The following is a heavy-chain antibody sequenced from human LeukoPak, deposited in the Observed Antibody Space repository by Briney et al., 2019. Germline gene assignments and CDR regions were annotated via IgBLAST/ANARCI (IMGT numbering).Heavy chain of an antibody. CDR3: ARDSTYYDFWSDFQYYFDY. V-gene: IGHV3-7*01. D-gene: IGHD3-3*01. Sequence: GGSLRLSCAASGFTFSSYWMSWVRQPPGKGLEWVANIKQDGSEKYYVDSVKGRFTISRDNAKNSLYLQMNSLRAEDTAVYYCARDSTYYDFWSDFQYYFDYWGQGTLVTVSS. J-gene: IGHJ4*02. CDR1: GFTFSSYW. CDR2: IKQDGSEK.